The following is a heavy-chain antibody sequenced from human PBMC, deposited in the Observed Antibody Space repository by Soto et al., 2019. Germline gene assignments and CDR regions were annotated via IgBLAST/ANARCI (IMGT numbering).Heavy chain of an antibody. CDR2: IYHSGST. CDR1: GGSISSSNW. J-gene: IGHJ6*02. CDR3: ARGPGYYYYYGMDV. V-gene: IGHV4-4*02. Sequence: SETLSLTCAVSGGSISSSNWWSWVRQPPGKGLEWIGEIYHSGSTNYNPSLKSRVTISVDKSKNQFSLKLSSVTAADTAVYYCARGPGYYYYYGMDVWGQGTTVTVSS.